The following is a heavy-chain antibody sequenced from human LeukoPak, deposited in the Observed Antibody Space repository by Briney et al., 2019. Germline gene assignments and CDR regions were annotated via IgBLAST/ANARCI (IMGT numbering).Heavy chain of an antibody. CDR1: GFTFSTSA. CDR2: IDLDSPHI. CDR3: ARDPLRYLRVGHYDY. D-gene: IGHD3-9*01. J-gene: IGHJ4*02. Sequence: GGSLRLSCAASGFTFSTSAMNWVRQVPGKGLEWVSSIDLDSPHIYYAASVRGRFTISRDNARNSVYLQMNSLRVEDTAVYYCARDPLRYLRVGHYDYWGQGTLVAVSS. V-gene: IGHV3-21*01.